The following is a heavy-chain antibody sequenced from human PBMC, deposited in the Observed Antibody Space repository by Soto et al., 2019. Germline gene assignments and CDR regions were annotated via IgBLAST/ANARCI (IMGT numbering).Heavy chain of an antibody. CDR3: ARDLWGYCGTDCYPLDV. J-gene: IGHJ6*02. CDR1: GGSISRYY. D-gene: IGHD2-21*02. Sequence: SETLSLTCTVSGGSISRYYWSWIRQPPGKGLEWIGYMYNTGSTVYNPPFKSRVTISIDTSKNQFSLKLNSVTAADTAVYYCARDLWGYCGTDCYPLDVWGQGTTVTVSS. V-gene: IGHV4-59*01. CDR2: MYNTGST.